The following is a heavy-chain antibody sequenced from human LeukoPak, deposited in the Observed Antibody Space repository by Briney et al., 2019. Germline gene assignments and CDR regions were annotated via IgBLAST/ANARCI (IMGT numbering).Heavy chain of an antibody. D-gene: IGHD6-19*01. CDR1: GFTFSSYG. Sequence: GGSLRLSCAASGFTFSSYGMHWVRQAPGKGLEYVSAISSNGGSTYYADSVKGRFTISRDNSKNTLYLQMGSLRAEDMAVYYCASDGDNSGWYGYYIYSCGQGTLVTVSS. V-gene: IGHV3-64*02. J-gene: IGHJ4*02. CDR2: ISSNGGST. CDR3: ASDGDNSGWYGYYIYS.